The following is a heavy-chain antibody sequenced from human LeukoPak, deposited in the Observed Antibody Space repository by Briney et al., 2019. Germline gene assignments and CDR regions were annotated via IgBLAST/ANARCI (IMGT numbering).Heavy chain of an antibody. D-gene: IGHD2-21*02. CDR3: GRKLGGSQCGGGCFFDR. Sequence: GGSLRLSCAASGFTFRSYAMRWVRQAPAKGLEWIGYISSSGRYTTCADSARGRFTISRDNAKSLLYLQMNNLRAEDTAFYYGGRKLGGSQCGGGCFFDRWGQGAMVVVSS. CDR2: ISSSGRYT. J-gene: IGHJ4*02. CDR1: GFTFRSYA. V-gene: IGHV3-11*03.